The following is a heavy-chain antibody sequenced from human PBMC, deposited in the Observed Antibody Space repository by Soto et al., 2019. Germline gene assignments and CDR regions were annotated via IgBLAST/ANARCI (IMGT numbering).Heavy chain of an antibody. CDR3: AKDKVPVVVTAPFDY. V-gene: IGHV3-30*18. Sequence: QVQQVESGGGVVQPGRSLRLSCAASGFTFSSYGMHWVRQAPGKGLEWVAVISYDGSNKYYADSVKGRFTISRDNSKNTLYLQMNSLRAQDTAVYYCAKDKVPVVVTAPFDYWGQGTLVTVSS. D-gene: IGHD2-21*02. CDR1: GFTFSSYG. J-gene: IGHJ4*02. CDR2: ISYDGSNK.